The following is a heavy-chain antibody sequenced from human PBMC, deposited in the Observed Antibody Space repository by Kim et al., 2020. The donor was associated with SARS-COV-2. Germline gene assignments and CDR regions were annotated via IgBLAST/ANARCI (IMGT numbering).Heavy chain of an antibody. V-gene: IGHV3-48*03. D-gene: IGHD1-26*01. Sequence: GGSLRLSCAASGFTFSSYEMNWVRQAPGKGLEWVSYISSSGSTIYYADSVKGRFTISRDNAKNSLYLQMNSLRAEDTAVYYCARDGARRELLIRFGYYYYGMDVWGQGTTVTVSS. J-gene: IGHJ6*02. CDR2: ISSSGSTI. CDR3: ARDGARRELLIRFGYYYYGMDV. CDR1: GFTFSSYE.